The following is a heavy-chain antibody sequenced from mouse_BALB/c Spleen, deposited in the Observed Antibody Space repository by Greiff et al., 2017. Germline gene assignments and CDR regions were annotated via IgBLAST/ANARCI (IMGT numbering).Heavy chain of an antibody. D-gene: IGHD2-4*01. CDR2: IWSGGST. V-gene: IGHV2-2*02. J-gene: IGHJ3*01. CDR3: ARKEYDYDGGFAY. Sequence: QVQLKQSGPGLVQPSQSLSITCTVSGFSLTSYGVHWVRQSPGKGLEWLGVIWSGGSTDYNAAFISRLSISKDNSTSQVFFKMNRLQANDTAIYYCARKEYDYDGGFAYWGQGTLVTVSA. CDR1: GFSLTSYG.